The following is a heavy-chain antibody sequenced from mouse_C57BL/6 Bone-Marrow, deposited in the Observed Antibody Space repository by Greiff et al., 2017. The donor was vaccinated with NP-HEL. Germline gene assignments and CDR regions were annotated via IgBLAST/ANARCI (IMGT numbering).Heavy chain of an antibody. CDR3: ATYYGSSYAGFAY. D-gene: IGHD1-1*01. Sequence: DVMLVESGGGLVKPGGSLKLSCAASGFTFSDYGMHWVRQAPEKGLEWVAYISSGSSTIYYADTVKGRFTISRDNAKNTLFLQMTSLRSEDTAMYYCATYYGSSYAGFAYWGQGTLVTVSA. CDR2: ISSGSSTI. V-gene: IGHV5-17*01. CDR1: GFTFSDYG. J-gene: IGHJ3*01.